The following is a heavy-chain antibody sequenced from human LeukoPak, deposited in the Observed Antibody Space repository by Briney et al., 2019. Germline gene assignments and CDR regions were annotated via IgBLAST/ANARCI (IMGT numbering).Heavy chain of an antibody. CDR3: ARDRVSKDAFDI. J-gene: IGHJ3*02. V-gene: IGHV4-31*03. CDR1: GGSISIGGYY. D-gene: IGHD6-13*01. Sequence: SETLSLTCTVSGGSISIGGYYWSWIRQHPGKGLEWIGYIYYSGSTYYNPSLKSRVTISVDTSKNQFSLKLSSVTAADTAVYYCARDRVSKDAFDIWGQGTMVTVSS. CDR2: IYYSGST.